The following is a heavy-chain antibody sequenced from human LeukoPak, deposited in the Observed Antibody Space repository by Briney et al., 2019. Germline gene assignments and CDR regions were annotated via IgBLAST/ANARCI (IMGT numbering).Heavy chain of an antibody. J-gene: IGHJ6*02. CDR2: INHSGST. CDR1: GGSFSGYY. Sequence: SETLPLTCAVYGGSFSGYYWSWIRQPPGKGLEWIGEINHSGSTNYNPSLKSRVTISVDTSKNQFSLKLSSVTAADTAVYYCAREDMRYCSGGSCYYYYGMDVWGQGTTVTVSS. D-gene: IGHD2-15*01. V-gene: IGHV4-34*01. CDR3: AREDMRYCSGGSCYYYYGMDV.